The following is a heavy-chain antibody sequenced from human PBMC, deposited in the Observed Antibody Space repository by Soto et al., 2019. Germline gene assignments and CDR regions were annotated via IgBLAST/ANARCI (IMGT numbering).Heavy chain of an antibody. Sequence: EVQLVQSGGGLVKPGGSLRLSCAASGFTFSNAWMNWVRPAPGKGLEWVGRIKSKTDGGTTDYAAPVKGRFTISRDDSKNTLYLQMNSLKTEDTAVYYCTTWYYDILTGNYFDYWGQGTLVTVSS. V-gene: IGHV3-15*01. CDR2: IKSKTDGGTT. D-gene: IGHD3-9*01. J-gene: IGHJ4*02. CDR3: TTWYYDILTGNYFDY. CDR1: GFTFSNAW.